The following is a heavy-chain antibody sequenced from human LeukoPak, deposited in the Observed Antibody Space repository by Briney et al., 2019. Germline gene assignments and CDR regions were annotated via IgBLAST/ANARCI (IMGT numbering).Heavy chain of an antibody. Sequence: GGSLRLSCVASGFTFSYYSMNWVRQAPGKGLEWVSYISSSSNTIYYADSVKGRFTISRDNAKNSLYLQTNSLRAEDTAVYYCAELGITMIGGVWGKGTTVTISS. D-gene: IGHD3-10*02. J-gene: IGHJ6*04. CDR2: ISSSSNTI. V-gene: IGHV3-48*04. CDR1: GFTFSYYS. CDR3: AELGITMIGGV.